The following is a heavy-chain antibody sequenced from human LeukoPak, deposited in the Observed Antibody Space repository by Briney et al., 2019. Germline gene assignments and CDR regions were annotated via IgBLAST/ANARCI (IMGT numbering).Heavy chain of an antibody. V-gene: IGHV3-21*01. CDR2: ISSTSDYI. J-gene: IGHJ3*02. CDR3: VSGNDPDSTWENYRLDAFDI. D-gene: IGHD3-16*02. Sequence: GGSLRLSCAASGYTFSHYSVNSVRQAPGKGLEWVSSISSTSDYIYYADSVKGRSTLSRDNTKSSLYLKMTSLRAENTAVYYCVSGNDPDSTWENYRLDAFDIWGQGTTVIVSS. CDR1: GYTFSHYS.